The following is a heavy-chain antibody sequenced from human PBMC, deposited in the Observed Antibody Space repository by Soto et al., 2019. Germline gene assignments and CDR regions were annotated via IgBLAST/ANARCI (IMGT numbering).Heavy chain of an antibody. Sequence: ASVKLSFKASGYTFTGYYRHWVRQAPGQGLEWMGWINPNSGGTNYAQKFQGRVTMSTSTAYMELSSLRSEDTAVYYCAAEAPVGATSYGMDVWGQGTTVTVSS. J-gene: IGHJ6*02. D-gene: IGHD1-26*01. CDR3: AAEAPVGATSYGMDV. V-gene: IGHV1-2*02. CDR1: GYTFTGYY. CDR2: INPNSGGT.